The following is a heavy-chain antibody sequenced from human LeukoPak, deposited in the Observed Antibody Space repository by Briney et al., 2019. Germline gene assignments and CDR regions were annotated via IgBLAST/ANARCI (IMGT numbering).Heavy chain of an antibody. CDR3: ARDWYSSGWFSGGNYFDY. Sequence: GASVKVSCKASGYTFTSYGISWVRQAPGQGLEWMGWISAYNGNTNYAQKLQGRVTMTTDTSTSTAYMELRSLRSDDTAVYYCARDWYSSGWFSGGNYFDYWGQGTLVTVSS. CDR1: GYTFTSYG. J-gene: IGHJ4*02. D-gene: IGHD6-19*01. V-gene: IGHV1-18*01. CDR2: ISAYNGNT.